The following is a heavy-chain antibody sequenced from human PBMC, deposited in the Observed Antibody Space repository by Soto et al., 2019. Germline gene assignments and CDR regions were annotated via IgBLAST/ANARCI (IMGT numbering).Heavy chain of an antibody. Sequence: SETLSLTCTLSGGSISSGYYYCSWIRQHPKKSLEWIEYIYYSGSTYYNPSLKSQVTISVDTSKNQFSLKLSSVTASDTAVYYCARKSRVTARLDYWGQGTLVTVSS. CDR1: GGSISSGYYY. D-gene: IGHD2-21*02. CDR3: ARKSRVTARLDY. CDR2: IYYSGST. J-gene: IGHJ4*02. V-gene: IGHV4-31*01.